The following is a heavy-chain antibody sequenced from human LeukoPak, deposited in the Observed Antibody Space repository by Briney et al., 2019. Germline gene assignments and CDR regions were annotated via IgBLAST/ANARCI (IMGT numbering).Heavy chain of an antibody. CDR2: IYSGGNT. CDR1: GFTVSSNY. CDR3: ARANSATIPGVDP. D-gene: IGHD1-26*01. J-gene: IGHJ5*02. Sequence: PGGSLRLSCVVSGFTVSSNYMSWVRQAPGKGLEWVSIIYSGGNTYYADSVRRRFTISRDNSKNTVYLQMNSLRAEDTAIYYCARANSATIPGVDPWGQGTLVTVSS. V-gene: IGHV3-53*01.